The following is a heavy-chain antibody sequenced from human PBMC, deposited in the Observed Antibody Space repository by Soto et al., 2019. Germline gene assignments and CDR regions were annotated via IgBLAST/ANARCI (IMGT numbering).Heavy chain of an antibody. J-gene: IGHJ6*02. V-gene: IGHV1-46*01. CDR2: INPSGGST. CDR3: ARDLPTMDV. Sequence: ASVKVSCKAPGYTLTSYYMHWVRQAPGQGLEWMGIINPSGGSTNYAQKFQGRVTMTRDTSTSTVYMELRSLRSDDTAVYYCARDLPTMDVWGQGTTVTVSS. CDR1: GYTLTSYY.